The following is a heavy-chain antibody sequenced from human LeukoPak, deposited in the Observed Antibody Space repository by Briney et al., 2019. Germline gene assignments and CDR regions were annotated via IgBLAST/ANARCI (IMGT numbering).Heavy chain of an antibody. Sequence: ASVKVFCKVSGYTLTELPMHWVRQAPGKGLEWMGGFDPEDGETIYAQKFQGRVTMTEDTSTDTAYMELSSLRSQDTAVYYCARDQAPRMITFGGPRRWFDPWGQGTLVTVSS. CDR3: ARDQAPRMITFGGPRRWFDP. CDR2: FDPEDGET. V-gene: IGHV1-24*01. D-gene: IGHD3-16*01. CDR1: GYTLTELP. J-gene: IGHJ5*02.